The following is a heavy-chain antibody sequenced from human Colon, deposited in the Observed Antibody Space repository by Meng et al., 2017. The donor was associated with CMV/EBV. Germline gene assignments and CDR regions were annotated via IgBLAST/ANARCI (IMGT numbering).Heavy chain of an antibody. CDR2: IYYTGND. V-gene: IGHV4-39*07. CDR3: ARMALHWYFDL. Sequence: QLPLQGPGPDLVKPSAPLSPTCTVSGDSISGRSYYWGWIRQPPGKGLEWIASIYYTGNDYHNPSLKSRVTISIDTSNNQFSLRLTSVTAADTAVYYCARMALHWYFDLWGRGTLVTVSS. D-gene: IGHD5-24*01. CDR1: GDSISGRSYY. J-gene: IGHJ2*01.